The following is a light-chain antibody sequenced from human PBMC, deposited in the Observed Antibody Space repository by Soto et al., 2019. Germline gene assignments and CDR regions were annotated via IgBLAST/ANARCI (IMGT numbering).Light chain of an antibody. Sequence: DTHMTQSPATLSASVGDRVTITCRASQTVSPWLAWYQQKPGAAPHLLIYKVSNLESGVPSRFSGSGSGADFTLTINGLQPDDFATYYCQQYNRGVTFGPGTKVEIK. CDR3: QQYNRGVT. CDR2: KVS. V-gene: IGKV1-5*03. CDR1: QTVSPW. J-gene: IGKJ1*01.